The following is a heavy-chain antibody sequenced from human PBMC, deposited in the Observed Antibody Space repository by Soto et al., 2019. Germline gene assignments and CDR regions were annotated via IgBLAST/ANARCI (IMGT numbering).Heavy chain of an antibody. CDR1: GFTSSSYS. V-gene: IGHV3-21*01. Sequence: PGGSLRLSCAASGFTSSSYSMNWVRQAPGKGLEWVSSISSSSSYIYYADSVKGRFTISRDNAKNSLYLQMNSLRAEDTAVYYCARMSTLYGMDVWGQGTTVTVSS. CDR3: ARMSTLYGMDV. J-gene: IGHJ6*02. CDR2: ISSSSSYI.